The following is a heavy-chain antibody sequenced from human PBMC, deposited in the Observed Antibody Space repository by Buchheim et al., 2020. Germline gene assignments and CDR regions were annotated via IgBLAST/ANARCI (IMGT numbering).Heavy chain of an antibody. V-gene: IGHV3-30*04. CDR2: ISSDVTNK. CDR1: GFTFSSYA. J-gene: IGHJ4*02. Sequence: QVQLVESGGGVVQPGRSLRLSCAASGFTFSSYAMHWVRQAPGKGLEWVAVISSDVTNKYYADSVKGRFTISRDSSKSTLFLQMISPRGDDTAVYYCARGRGSYSFDSWGQGTL. D-gene: IGHD1-26*01. CDR3: ARGRGSYSFDS.